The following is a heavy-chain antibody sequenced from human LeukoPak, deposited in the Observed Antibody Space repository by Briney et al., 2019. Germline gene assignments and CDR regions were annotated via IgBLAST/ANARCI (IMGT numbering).Heavy chain of an antibody. CDR2: IVVGSGNT. CDR1: GFTFTSSA. J-gene: IGHJ6*02. V-gene: IGHV1-58*02. D-gene: IGHD6-13*01. CDR3: AADGVSGIAAAGTGYYYYGMDV. Sequence: GASVKVSCKASGFTFTSSAMQWVRQARGQRLEWIGWIVVGSGNTNYAQKFQERVAITRDMSTSTAYMELSSPRSEDTAVYYCAADGVSGIAAAGTGYYYYGMDVWGQGTTVTVSS.